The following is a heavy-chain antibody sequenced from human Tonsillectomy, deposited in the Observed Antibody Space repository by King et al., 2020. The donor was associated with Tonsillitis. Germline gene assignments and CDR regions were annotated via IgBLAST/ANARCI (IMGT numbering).Heavy chain of an antibody. Sequence: QLVQSGGGVVQPGRSLRLSCAASGFTFRNYAMHWVRQAPGKGLEWVAVISYDGSSIFYANSVKGRFTILRDNSKNTLYLQMNSLGAEDTAVYYCARENYGEQYFAYWGQGTLVTVSS. V-gene: IGHV3-30-3*01. D-gene: IGHD4-17*01. J-gene: IGHJ4*02. CDR3: ARENYGEQYFAY. CDR1: GFTFRNYA. CDR2: ISYDGSSI.